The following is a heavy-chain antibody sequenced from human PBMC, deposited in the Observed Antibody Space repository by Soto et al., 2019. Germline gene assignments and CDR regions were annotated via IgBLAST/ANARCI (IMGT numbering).Heavy chain of an antibody. V-gene: IGHV3-33*01. D-gene: IGHD5-18*01. CDR2: IWYDGSNT. Sequence: QVQLVESGGGVVRPGRSLRLACAASGFSFSTYGMHWVRQAPGKGLQWVAVIWYDGSNTYYADSVKGRFTISRDNSKNTLYLQMKNLRVEDTAVYYCARVEAPLIHSDHYYYGMDVWGQGITVTVSS. CDR1: GFSFSTYG. CDR3: ARVEAPLIHSDHYYYGMDV. J-gene: IGHJ6*02.